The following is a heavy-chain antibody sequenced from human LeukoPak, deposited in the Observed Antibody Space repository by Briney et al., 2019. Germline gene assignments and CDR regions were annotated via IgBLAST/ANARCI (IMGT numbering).Heavy chain of an antibody. V-gene: IGHV1-46*01. J-gene: IGHJ6*03. CDR1: VYTFTNYY. CDR2: INPSGGST. Sequence: NPGGSLRLSCKASVYTFTNYYMHWVRQAPGQGLEWMGMINPSGGSTSYAQKFQGRVTMTRDTSTSTVYMELSSLRSEDTAVYYCARGLYDSSAKYPRYYYYYMDVWGKGTTVTIS. D-gene: IGHD3-22*01. CDR3: ARGLYDSSAKYPRYYYYYMDV.